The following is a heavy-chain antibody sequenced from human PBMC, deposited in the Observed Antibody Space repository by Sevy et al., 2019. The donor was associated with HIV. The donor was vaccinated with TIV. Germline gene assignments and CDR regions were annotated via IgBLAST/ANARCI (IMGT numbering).Heavy chain of an antibody. CDR1: RFTFSDSW. V-gene: IGHV3-7*01. CDR2: INEDGSRL. CDR3: ARDRAYSALDY. D-gene: IGHD5-18*01. Sequence: QAGGSLRLSCVASRFTFSDSWMTWVRQAPGKGLERIAFINEDGSRLGYVDSVRGRFTISRENTKNSLYLQMNSLRAEDTAVYFCARDRAYSALDYWGQGTLVTVSS. J-gene: IGHJ4*02.